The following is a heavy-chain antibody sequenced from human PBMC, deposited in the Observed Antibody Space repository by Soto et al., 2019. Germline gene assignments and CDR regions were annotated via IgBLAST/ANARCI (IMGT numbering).Heavy chain of an antibody. CDR3: ARERGVVVPSVRQYYGVDV. D-gene: IGHD2-15*01. Sequence: QVKLVQSGTEVKKPGASVTVSCRASGGTFNAYALSWVRQAPGQGLEWMGGIIPMFGSTKYAQKFQVRATITSDEATSRAYMELRSLRYEDTAVYYCARERGVVVPSVRQYYGVDVWGLGTTVTVSS. V-gene: IGHV1-69*01. CDR1: GGTFNAYA. J-gene: IGHJ6*02. CDR2: IIPMFGST.